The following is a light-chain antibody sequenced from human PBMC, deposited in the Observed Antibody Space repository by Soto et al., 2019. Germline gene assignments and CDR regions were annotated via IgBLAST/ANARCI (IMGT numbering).Light chain of an antibody. CDR1: QSVTNG. CDR3: QHYNKCPQT. J-gene: IGKJ5*01. V-gene: IGKV3-15*01. Sequence: EIVISQSPTNLSVSPGDRVTLSCRASQSVTNGLAWYQHKPGQAPRLLTHGASTRATGIPARFSGVGSGTEFTLTISSLQSEDFGVYYCQHYNKCPQTFGQGTRLEIK. CDR2: GAS.